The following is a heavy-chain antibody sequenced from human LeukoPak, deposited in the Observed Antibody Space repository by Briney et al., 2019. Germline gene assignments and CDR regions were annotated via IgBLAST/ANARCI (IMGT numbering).Heavy chain of an antibody. J-gene: IGHJ2*01. CDR3: AHWESGYFHL. Sequence: SGPTLVNPTLTLTLTCTFSGFSLTTIGVGVAWIRQPPGKALEWLALIYWDDNKRFSPSLKNRLTITKDTSKNQVVLKMTNLDPVDTATYYCAHWESGYFHLWGRGTLVTVSS. V-gene: IGHV2-5*02. CDR2: IYWDDNK. D-gene: IGHD1-26*01. CDR1: GFSLTTIGVG.